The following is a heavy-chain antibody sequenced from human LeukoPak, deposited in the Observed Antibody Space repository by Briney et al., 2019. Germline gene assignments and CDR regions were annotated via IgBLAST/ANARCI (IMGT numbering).Heavy chain of an antibody. CDR3: ARDSDDSSV. Sequence: ASVKVSCKASGGTFSSYAISWVRQAPGQGLEWMGIINPSGGSTSYAQKFQGRVTMSRDMSTSTVYMDLSSLRSEDTAVYYCARDSDDSSVWGQGTLVTVSS. D-gene: IGHD3-22*01. J-gene: IGHJ4*02. V-gene: IGHV1-46*01. CDR2: INPSGGST. CDR1: GGTFSSYA.